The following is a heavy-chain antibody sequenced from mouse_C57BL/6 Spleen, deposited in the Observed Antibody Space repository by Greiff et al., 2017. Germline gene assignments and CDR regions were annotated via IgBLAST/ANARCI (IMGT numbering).Heavy chain of an antibody. D-gene: IGHD1-1*01. CDR2: INPSTGGT. J-gene: IGHJ3*01. CDR1: GYSFTGYY. Sequence: EVQLQQSGPELVKPGASVKISCKASGYSFTGYYMNWVKQSPEKSLEWIGEINPSTGGTTYNQKFKAKATLTVDKSSSTAYMQLKSLTSEDSAVYYCASPYYYGSSYWFAYWGQGTLVTVSA. V-gene: IGHV1-42*01. CDR3: ASPYYYGSSYWFAY.